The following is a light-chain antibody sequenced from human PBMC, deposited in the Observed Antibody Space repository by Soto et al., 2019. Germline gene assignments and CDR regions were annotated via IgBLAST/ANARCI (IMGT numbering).Light chain of an antibody. Sequence: DTPMTQSPSYVSAYVGDRVTITCRASQDISSWLAWYQQKPGKAPKLLIYSASSLQSGVPSRFSGGGSGTDFTLTISSLQPEDFATYYCQQANSFPYTFGQGTNLEI. V-gene: IGKV1-12*01. CDR3: QQANSFPYT. CDR2: SAS. J-gene: IGKJ2*01. CDR1: QDISSW.